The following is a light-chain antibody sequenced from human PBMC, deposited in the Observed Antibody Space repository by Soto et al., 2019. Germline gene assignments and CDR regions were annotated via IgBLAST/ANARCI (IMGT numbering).Light chain of an antibody. CDR3: QHYYTTPT. V-gene: IGKV1-39*01. J-gene: IGKJ1*01. Sequence: DIPMTQSPSSLSASVGDRVTITCRSSQSISIYLNWYQQKPGRATKLLIYSASTLQSGVPSRFSGSGSGTDFTLTISSLQPEDFATYYCQHYYTTPTFGQGTTVVIK. CDR2: SAS. CDR1: QSISIY.